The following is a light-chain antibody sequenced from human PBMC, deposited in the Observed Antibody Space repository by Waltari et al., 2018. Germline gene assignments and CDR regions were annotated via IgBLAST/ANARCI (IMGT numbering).Light chain of an antibody. V-gene: IGLV2-8*01. Sequence: QSALTQPPSASGSPGQSVPLPRTGTSSDVGRYDFVSWYQQHPGKVPKLIIYEVNRRPSGVPDRFSGSKSGNTASLTVSGLRAEDEADYYCSSYAGTNNLVFGGGTKLTVL. J-gene: IGLJ3*02. CDR1: SSDVGRYDF. CDR3: SSYAGTNNLV. CDR2: EVN.